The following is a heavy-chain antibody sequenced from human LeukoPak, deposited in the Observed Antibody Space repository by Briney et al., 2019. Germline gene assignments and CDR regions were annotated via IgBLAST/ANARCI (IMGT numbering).Heavy chain of an antibody. J-gene: IGHJ6*02. V-gene: IGHV1-3*01. Sequence: ASVKVSCKASGYTFTSYAMHWVRQAPGQRLEWMGWINAGNGNTKYSQKFQGRVTITRDTSASTAYMELSSLRSEDTAVYYCARAVRDYGDTGGPPLFYYYYYGMDVWGQGTTVTVSS. CDR3: ARAVRDYGDTGGPPLFYYYYYGMDV. D-gene: IGHD4-17*01. CDR2: INAGNGNT. CDR1: GYTFTSYA.